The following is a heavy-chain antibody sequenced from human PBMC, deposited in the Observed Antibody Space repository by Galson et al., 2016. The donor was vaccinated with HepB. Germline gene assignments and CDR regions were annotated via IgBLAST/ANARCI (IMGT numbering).Heavy chain of an antibody. D-gene: IGHD2-2*01. CDR2: ISYSGSS. CDR1: GGSINSSSDY. V-gene: IGHV4-39*01. CDR3: ARLTNDIVVAPPAKAYYFDD. J-gene: IGHJ4*02. Sequence: SETLSLTCTVSGGSINSSSDYWGWIRQPPGKGLEWIGSISYSGSSNHNPSLKSRVTISVDTSKKQFSLKLSSLTAADTAFYYCARLTNDIVVAPPAKAYYFDDWGQGTLVTVSS.